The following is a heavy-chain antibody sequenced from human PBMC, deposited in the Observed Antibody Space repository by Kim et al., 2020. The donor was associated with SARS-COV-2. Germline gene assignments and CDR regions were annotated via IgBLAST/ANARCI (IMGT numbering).Heavy chain of an antibody. Sequence: GGSLRLSCAASGFTVSSNYMSWVRQAPGKGLEWVSVIYSGGSTYYADSVKGRFTISRDNSKNTLYLQMNSLRAEDTAVYYCARDRGGYYYDSGSDAFDIWGQGTMVTVSS. J-gene: IGHJ3*02. CDR3: ARDRGGYYYDSGSDAFDI. V-gene: IGHV3-53*01. CDR2: IYSGGST. CDR1: GFTVSSNY. D-gene: IGHD3-22*01.